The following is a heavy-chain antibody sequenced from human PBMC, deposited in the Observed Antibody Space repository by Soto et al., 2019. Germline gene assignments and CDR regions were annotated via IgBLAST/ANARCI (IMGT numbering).Heavy chain of an antibody. V-gene: IGHV5-51*01. D-gene: IGHD3-16*01. Sequence: GASLKISCKSSGYSFSSHWVAWVRQRAGKGLEWMGLMFPGDSDTRYSPSFQGLVTISADTSFNAAYLQWGSLRASDTATYYCARVNMSTRDGLTPRASCFDSWGQGNRVTVFS. CDR3: ARVNMSTRDGLTPRASCFDS. CDR1: GYSFSSHW. J-gene: IGHJ4*02. CDR2: MFPGDSDT.